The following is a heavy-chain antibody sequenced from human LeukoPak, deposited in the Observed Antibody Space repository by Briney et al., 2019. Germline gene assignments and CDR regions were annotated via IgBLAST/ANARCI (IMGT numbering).Heavy chain of an antibody. D-gene: IGHD1-26*01. CDR1: GGSISSSSYY. CDR3: ARQGKGYSPSFDY. V-gene: IGHV4-39*01. Sequence: SETLSLTCTVSGGSISSSSYYWGWIRQPPGKGLEWIGSIYYSGSTYYNPSLKSRVTISVDTSKNQFSLKLSSVTAADTAVYYCARQGKGYSPSFDYWGQGTLVTVSS. J-gene: IGHJ4*02. CDR2: IYYSGST.